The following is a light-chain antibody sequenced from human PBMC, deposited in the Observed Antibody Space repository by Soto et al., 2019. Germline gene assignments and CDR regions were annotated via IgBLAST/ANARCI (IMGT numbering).Light chain of an antibody. Sequence: EIVLTQSPGTLSLSPGERATLSCRASQSVGGNYLAWYQQKPGQAPRLLIYGASNRATGIPDRFSGSGSGTDLTLTFSRLDPEDFAVYYCQQYLSSPRTFGQGTKVEI. CDR2: GAS. V-gene: IGKV3-20*01. J-gene: IGKJ1*01. CDR1: QSVGGNY. CDR3: QQYLSSPRT.